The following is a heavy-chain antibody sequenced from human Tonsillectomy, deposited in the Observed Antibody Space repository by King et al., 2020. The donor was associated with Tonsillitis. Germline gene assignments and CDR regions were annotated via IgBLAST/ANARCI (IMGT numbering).Heavy chain of an antibody. D-gene: IGHD1-26*01. CDR2: ISGSGGST. V-gene: IGHV3-23*04. J-gene: IGHJ1*01. CDR1: GFTFSSYA. Sequence: VQLVESGGGLVQPGGSLTLSCAASGFTFSSYAMSWVRQAPGKGLEWVSDISGSGGSTYYADSVKGRFTISRDKSKNTLYLQMNSLRVEDTAVFYCAKGSGSSLAESFQHWGQGTLVTVSS. CDR3: AKGSGSSLAESFQH.